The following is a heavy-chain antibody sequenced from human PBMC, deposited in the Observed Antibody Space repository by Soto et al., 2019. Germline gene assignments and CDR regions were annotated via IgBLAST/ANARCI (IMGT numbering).Heavy chain of an antibody. CDR3: AKDRQIPRGTWTYYFEY. CDR1: GGSISSNSYC. CDR2: IYYSGYT. J-gene: IGHJ4*02. Sequence: PSETLSLTCTVSGGSISSNSYCWGWIRQPPGKGLEWIGNIYYSGYTYYNPSLKSRVTMSVDKSKNTLYLQMNSLRAEDTAVYYCAKDRQIPRGTWTYYFEYWGQGTLVTVSS. D-gene: IGHD2-15*01. V-gene: IGHV4-39*02.